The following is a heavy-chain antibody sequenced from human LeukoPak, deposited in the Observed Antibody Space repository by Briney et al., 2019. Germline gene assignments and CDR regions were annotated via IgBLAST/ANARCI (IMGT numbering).Heavy chain of an antibody. V-gene: IGHV1-2*02. CDR2: INPNSGGT. CDR3: ARAYYYGSGSFLFYMDV. J-gene: IGHJ6*03. D-gene: IGHD3-10*01. Sequence: ASVKVSCKASGYTFTGYYMHWVRQAPGQGLEWMGWINPNSGGTNYAQKFQGRVTMTRDTSISTAYMELSRLRSDDTAVYYCARAYYYGSGSFLFYMDVWGKGTTVTVSS. CDR1: GYTFTGYY.